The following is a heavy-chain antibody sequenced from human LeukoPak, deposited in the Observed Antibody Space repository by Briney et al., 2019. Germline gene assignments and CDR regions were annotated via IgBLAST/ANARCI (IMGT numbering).Heavy chain of an antibody. D-gene: IGHD2-8*01. J-gene: IGHJ5*02. CDR2: INPSGGST. CDR1: GYTFTSYY. Sequence: ASVKVSCKASGYTFTSYYMHWVRQAPGQGLEWMGIINPSGGSTSYAQKFQGRVTMTRDTSTSTVYMELSSPRSEDTAVYYCARDSNEWNWFDPWGQGTLVTVSS. V-gene: IGHV1-46*01. CDR3: ARDSNEWNWFDP.